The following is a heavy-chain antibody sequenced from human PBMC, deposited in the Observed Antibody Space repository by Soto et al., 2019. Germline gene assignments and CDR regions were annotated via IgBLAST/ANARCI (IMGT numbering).Heavy chain of an antibody. Sequence: EVQLLESGGDLVQPGGSLRLSCAASGFTFSSYAMTWVRQASGKGLEWVAATGGAGGTTFYADSVKGRFTISRDNSKNTRYRQMNSLTTEDTARYFCAKAPPTWRSGHYVIAYWGQGTMVTVSP. CDR3: AKAPPTWRSGHYVIAY. CDR1: GFTFSSYA. V-gene: IGHV3-23*01. J-gene: IGHJ4*02. D-gene: IGHD1-26*01. CDR2: TGGAGGTT.